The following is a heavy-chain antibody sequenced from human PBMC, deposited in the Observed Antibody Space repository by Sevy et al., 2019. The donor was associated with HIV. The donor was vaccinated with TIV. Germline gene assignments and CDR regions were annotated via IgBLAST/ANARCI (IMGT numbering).Heavy chain of an antibody. J-gene: IGHJ4*02. CDR2: ISYDGSNK. D-gene: IGHD6-19*01. Sequence: GGSLRLSCAASGFTFSSYGMHWVRQAPGKGLEWVAVISYDGSNKYYADSVKGRFTISRDNSKNTLYLQMNSLRAEDTAVYYCAKEGAVSGWYGVYFDYWDQGTLVTVSS. CDR3: AKEGAVSGWYGVYFDY. CDR1: GFTFSSYG. V-gene: IGHV3-30*18.